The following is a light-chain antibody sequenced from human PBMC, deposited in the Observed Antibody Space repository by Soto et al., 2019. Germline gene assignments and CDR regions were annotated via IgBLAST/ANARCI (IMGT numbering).Light chain of an antibody. CDR3: QQRNNRPSYT. Sequence: EIVLTQSPATLSLSPGERATLSCRASQSVGGFLAWYQQKPGQAPRLLIYGASSRATGIPARFSGSGSGTDLTLTISSLEPEDFAVYYCQQRNNRPSYTFGQGTKLEIK. V-gene: IGKV3-11*01. CDR1: QSVGGF. J-gene: IGKJ2*01. CDR2: GAS.